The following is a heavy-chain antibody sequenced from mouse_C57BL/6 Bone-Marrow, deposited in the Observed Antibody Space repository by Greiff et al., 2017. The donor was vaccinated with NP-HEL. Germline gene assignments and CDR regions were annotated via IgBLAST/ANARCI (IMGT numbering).Heavy chain of an antibody. CDR2: ISDGGSYT. V-gene: IGHV5-4*03. J-gene: IGHJ2*01. CDR1: GFTFSSYA. D-gene: IGHD1-1*01. Sequence: EVKLVESGGGLVKPGGSLKLSCAASGFTFSSYAMSWVRQTPAKRLAWVAPISDGGSYTYYPDNVKGRFTIARDNAKNNLYLQMSHLKSEDTAMYYCARAPPYYGSSYGYFDYWGQGTTLTVSS. CDR3: ARAPPYYGSSYGYFDY.